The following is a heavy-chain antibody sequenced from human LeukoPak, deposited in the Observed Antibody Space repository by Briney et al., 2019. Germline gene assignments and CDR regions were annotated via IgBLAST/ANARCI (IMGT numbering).Heavy chain of an antibody. CDR2: INWNGGST. CDR1: GFTFDDYG. D-gene: IGHD6-13*01. V-gene: IGHV3-20*04. Sequence: GGSLRLSCAASGFTFDDYGMSWVRRAPGKGLEWVSGINWNGGSTGYADSVKGRFTISRDNAKNSLYLQMNSLRAGDTALYYCARRGSSSIWYGMDYWGQGTLVTVSS. CDR3: ARRGSSSIWYGMDY. J-gene: IGHJ4*02.